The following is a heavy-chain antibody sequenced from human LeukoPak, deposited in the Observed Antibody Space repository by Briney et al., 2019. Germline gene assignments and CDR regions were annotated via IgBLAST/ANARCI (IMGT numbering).Heavy chain of an antibody. CDR1: GFTVSSDY. CDR3: ARSKRGNSGYSNYWYFDL. D-gene: IGHD3-22*01. CDR2: IFPTGTT. Sequence: PGGSLRLSCAASGFTVSSDYMSWVRQAPGKGLEWVSVIFPTGTTFYADSVKGRFTISRDDSKNTVHLQMSSLRTEDTAFYYCARSKRGNSGYSNYWYFDLWGRGTLVTVSS. J-gene: IGHJ2*01. V-gene: IGHV3-66*02.